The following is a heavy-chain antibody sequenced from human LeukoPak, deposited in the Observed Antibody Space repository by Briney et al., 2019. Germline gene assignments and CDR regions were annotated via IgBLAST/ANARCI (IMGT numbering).Heavy chain of an antibody. Sequence: ASVKVSCKVSGYTLTELSMHWVRQAPGKGLEWMGGFDPEDGETIYAQRFQGRVTMTEDTSTDTAYMELSSPRFEDTAVYYCATILSDSSGYYFDYWGQGTLVTVSS. CDR1: GYTLTELS. CDR3: ATILSDSSGYYFDY. D-gene: IGHD3-22*01. CDR2: FDPEDGET. J-gene: IGHJ4*02. V-gene: IGHV1-24*01.